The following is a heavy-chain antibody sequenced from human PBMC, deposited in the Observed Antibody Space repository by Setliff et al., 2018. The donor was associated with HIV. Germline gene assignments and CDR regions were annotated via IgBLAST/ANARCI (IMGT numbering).Heavy chain of an antibody. J-gene: IGHJ3*01. CDR1: ADSISSHF. V-gene: IGHV4-59*11. CDR3: ARDLRLGGRYFRFESVHDAFDL. D-gene: IGHD1-26*01. Sequence: SETLSLTCTVSADSISSHFCSWIRQPPGKGLEWIGSVCCSGRTKYNPSLKSRVIMSMDTSKNQFSLKLSSVTAADTAVYYCARDLRLGGRYFRFESVHDAFDLWGQGTMVTVSS. CDR2: VCCSGRT.